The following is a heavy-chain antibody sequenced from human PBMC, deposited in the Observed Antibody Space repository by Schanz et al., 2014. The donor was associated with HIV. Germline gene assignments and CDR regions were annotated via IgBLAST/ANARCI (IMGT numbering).Heavy chain of an antibody. D-gene: IGHD3-22*01. CDR1: GFRLSDYY. CDR3: TRDAFYYDSPFDF. J-gene: IGHJ3*01. CDR2: ISRSGSTM. V-gene: IGHV3-11*01. Sequence: EQLVESGGDLVKPGGSLRLSCAASGFRLSDYYMSWIRQAPGKGLEWVSYISRSGSTMYYAESVKGRFTISRDNTKNSLYLELDRLRLEDTAMYNCTRDAFYYDSPFDFWGQGTMVTVSS.